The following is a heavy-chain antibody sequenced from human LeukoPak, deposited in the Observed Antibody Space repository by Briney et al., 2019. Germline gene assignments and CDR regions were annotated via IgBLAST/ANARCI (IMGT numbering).Heavy chain of an antibody. J-gene: IGHJ4*02. CDR3: ARGAARMVEIATIISFEY. V-gene: IGHV3-66*02. CDR1: GFTVSNNY. D-gene: IGHD5-24*01. Sequence: GGSLRLSCAASGFTVSNNYMRWVRQAPGKWLEWVSLIYSGGSTYYADSVKGRFTISRDNSKNTLYLQMNSLRAEDTAVYYCARGAARMVEIATIISFEYWGQGTLVTVSS. CDR2: IYSGGST.